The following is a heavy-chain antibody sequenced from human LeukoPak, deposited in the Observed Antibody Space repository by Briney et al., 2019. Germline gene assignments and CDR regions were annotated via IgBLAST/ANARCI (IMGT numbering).Heavy chain of an antibody. J-gene: IGHJ4*02. CDR1: GGSFSGYY. Sequence: PSETLSLTCAVYGGSFSGYYWSWIRQPPGKGLEWIGEINHSGSTNYNPSLKGRVTISVDTSKNQFSLKLSSVTAADTAVYYCARGRTDWRRRTATSRNFDYWGQGTLVTVSS. CDR3: ARGRTDWRRRTATSRNFDY. V-gene: IGHV4-34*01. CDR2: INHSGST. D-gene: IGHD3-9*01.